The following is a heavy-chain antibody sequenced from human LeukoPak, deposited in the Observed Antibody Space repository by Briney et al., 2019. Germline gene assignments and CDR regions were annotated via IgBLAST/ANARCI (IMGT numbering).Heavy chain of an antibody. D-gene: IGHD3-3*01. Sequence: SETLSLTCTVSGGSISSGAFYWSWIRQHPGKGLEWIGYIYYSGSTYYNPSLKSRVTISVDTSKNQFSLKLSSVTAADTAVYYCARAPYYDFWSGYSFYFDYWGQGTLVTVSS. CDR1: GGSISSGAFY. V-gene: IGHV4-30-4*08. J-gene: IGHJ4*02. CDR2: IYYSGST. CDR3: ARAPYYDFWSGYSFYFDY.